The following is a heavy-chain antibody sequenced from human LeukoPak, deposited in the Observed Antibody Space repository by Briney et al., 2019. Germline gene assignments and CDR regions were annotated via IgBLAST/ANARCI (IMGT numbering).Heavy chain of an antibody. D-gene: IGHD3-3*01. J-gene: IGHJ6*03. CDR1: GFTFSSYW. CDR2: IKQDGSEK. V-gene: IGHV3-7*01. Sequence: PGGSLRLSCAASGFTFSSYWMSWVRQAPGKGLEWVANIKQDGSEKYYVDSVKGRFTISRDNAKNSLYLQMNSLRAEDTAVYYCARAGLTYYDFRSGYPYYMDVWGKGTTVTVSS. CDR3: ARAGLTYYDFRSGYPYYMDV.